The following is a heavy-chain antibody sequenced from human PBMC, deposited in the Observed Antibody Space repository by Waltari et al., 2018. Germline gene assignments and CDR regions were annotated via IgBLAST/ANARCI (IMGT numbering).Heavy chain of an antibody. CDR1: GYSFTSYW. CDR3: ARRAGDTAMVTRGDFDY. V-gene: IGHV5-51*01. J-gene: IGHJ4*02. CDR2: IYPGESDT. Sequence: EVQLVQSGAEVKKPGESLKISCKGSGYSFTSYWIGWVRQMPGKGLEWMGGIYPGESDTGYSPSFQGQGTISADKSISTAYLQWGSLEASDTAMYYCARRAGDTAMVTRGDFDYWGQGTLVTVSS. D-gene: IGHD5-18*01.